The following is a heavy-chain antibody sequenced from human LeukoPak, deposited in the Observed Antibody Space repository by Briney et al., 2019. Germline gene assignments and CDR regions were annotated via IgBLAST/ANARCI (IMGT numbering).Heavy chain of an antibody. CDR3: ARGPDLWSGYNY. CDR2: MYHSGGT. D-gene: IGHD3-3*01. CDR1: GGSISNGVYS. J-gene: IGHJ4*02. V-gene: IGHV4-30-2*01. Sequence: SETLSLTCAVCGGSISNGVYSWTWIRQPPGKGLEWIGYMYHSGGTFYRPSLKSRVTISVDTSRNQFSLKLSSVTAADTAVYYCARGPDLWSGYNYWGQGTLVTVSS.